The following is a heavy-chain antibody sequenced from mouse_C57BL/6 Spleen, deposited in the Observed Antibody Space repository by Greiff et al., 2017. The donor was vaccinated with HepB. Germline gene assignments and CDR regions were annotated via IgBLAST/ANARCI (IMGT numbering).Heavy chain of an antibody. V-gene: IGHV5-4*03. CDR2: ISDGGSYT. D-gene: IGHD2-1*01. CDR1: GFTFSSYA. CDR3: ARVYGNYPYYAMDY. J-gene: IGHJ4*01. Sequence: EVKVVESGGGLVKPGGSLKLSCAASGFTFSSYAMSWVRQTPEKRLEWVATISDGGSYTYYPDNVKGRFTISRDNAKNNLYLQMSHLKSEDTAMYYCARVYGNYPYYAMDYWGQGTSVTVSS.